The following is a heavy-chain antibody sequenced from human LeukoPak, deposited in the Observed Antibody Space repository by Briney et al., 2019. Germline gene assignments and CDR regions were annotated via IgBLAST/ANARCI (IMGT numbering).Heavy chain of an antibody. Sequence: SETLSLTCTVSGGSISSYYWSWIRQPPGKGLEWIGYIYYSGSTNYNPSLKSRVTISVDTSKNQFSLKLSSVTAADTAVYYCARVNSSGPNDAFDIWSQGTMVTVSS. CDR2: IYYSGST. J-gene: IGHJ3*02. CDR1: GGSISSYY. CDR3: ARVNSSGPNDAFDI. D-gene: IGHD3-22*01. V-gene: IGHV4-59*01.